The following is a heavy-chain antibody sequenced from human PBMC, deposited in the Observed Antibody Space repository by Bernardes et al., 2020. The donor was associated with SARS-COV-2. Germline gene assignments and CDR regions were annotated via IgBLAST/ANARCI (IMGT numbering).Heavy chain of an antibody. J-gene: IGHJ6*02. CDR1: GDSLSSNIDA. CDR3: ARTHIVLVPGILGLGPWVYRHSGVNV. V-gene: IGHV6-1*01. Sequence: RRLSLTHAISGDSLSSNIDAWNWVTQSPARGREWVGTTYYMSKWHNDYAVSVKGRLIINPDTTKNQSSLPMKSVTPEDTAVEYCARTHIVLVPGILGLGPWVYRHSGVNVGGQGPTVTVSS. D-gene: IGHD2-2*01. CDR2: TYYMSKWHN.